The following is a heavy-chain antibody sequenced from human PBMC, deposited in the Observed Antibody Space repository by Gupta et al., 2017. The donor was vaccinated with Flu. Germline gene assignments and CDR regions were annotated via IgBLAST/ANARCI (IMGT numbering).Heavy chain of an antibody. CDR2: ISSIT. J-gene: IGHJ4*02. CDR3: ARGREGYNMGGYFDY. V-gene: IGHV3-21*03. Sequence: EVQLAEYGGGLVKPGGSLRLSCAASGFSSSSYNINWVRQAPGRGLEWVSSISSITSYADSVKGRFTISRDNAKDSVYLQMNSLGAEDTAIYFCARGREGYNMGGYFDYWGQGAQVTVSS. D-gene: IGHD3-16*01. CDR1: GFSSSSYN.